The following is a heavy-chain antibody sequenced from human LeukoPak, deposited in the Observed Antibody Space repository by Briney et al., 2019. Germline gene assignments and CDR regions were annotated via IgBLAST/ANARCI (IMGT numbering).Heavy chain of an antibody. D-gene: IGHD3-10*01. V-gene: IGHV3-9*01. Sequence: AGGSLRLSCAASGFTFDDYAMHWVRQAPGKGLEWVSGISWNSGSIGYADSVKGRFTISRDNAKNSLYLQMNSLRAEDTALYYCAKDSMVRGVIATDAFDIWGQGTMVTVSS. CDR2: ISWNSGSI. J-gene: IGHJ3*02. CDR1: GFTFDDYA. CDR3: AKDSMVRGVIATDAFDI.